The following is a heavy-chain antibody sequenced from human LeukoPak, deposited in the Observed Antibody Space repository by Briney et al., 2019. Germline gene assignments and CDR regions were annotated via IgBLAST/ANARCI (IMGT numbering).Heavy chain of an antibody. CDR1: GFTFSSYG. V-gene: IGHV3-33*06. CDR3: AKSGSSSSGYYYYYMDV. CDR2: IWYDGSNK. D-gene: IGHD6-6*01. J-gene: IGHJ6*03. Sequence: GRSLRLSCAASGFTFSSYGMHWVRQAPGKGLEWVAVIWYDGSNKYYADPVKGRFTISRDNSKNTLYLQMNSLRAEDTAVYYCAKSGSSSSGYYYYYMDVWGKGTTVTVSS.